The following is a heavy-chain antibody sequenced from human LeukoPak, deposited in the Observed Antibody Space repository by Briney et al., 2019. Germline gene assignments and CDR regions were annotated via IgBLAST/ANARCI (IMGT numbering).Heavy chain of an antibody. V-gene: IGHV1-18*01. J-gene: IGHJ4*02. CDR3: ARDHSGYDSSFFDY. CDR2: ISAYNGNT. CDR1: GYTFTSYG. D-gene: IGHD5-12*01. Sequence: ASVKVSCKASGYTFTSYGISWVRQAPGQGLEWMGWISAYNGNTNYAQKLQGRVTMTTDTSTSTAYMKLRSLRSDDTAVYYCARDHSGYDSSFFDYWGQGTLVTVSS.